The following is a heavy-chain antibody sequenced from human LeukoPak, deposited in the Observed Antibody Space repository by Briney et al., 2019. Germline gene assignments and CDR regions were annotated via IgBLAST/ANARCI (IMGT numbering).Heavy chain of an antibody. D-gene: IGHD2-15*01. V-gene: IGHV3-21*01. J-gene: IGHJ6*04. CDR1: GFTFSSYS. Sequence: GGSLRLSWAASGFTFSSYSMNWVRQAPGKGLEWVSSISISSSYIYYADSVKGRFTISRDNAKNSLYLQMNSLRAEDTAVYYCARAYCSGGSCYSPSYYYYGMDVWGKGTTVTVSS. CDR2: ISISSSYI. CDR3: ARAYCSGGSCYSPSYYYYGMDV.